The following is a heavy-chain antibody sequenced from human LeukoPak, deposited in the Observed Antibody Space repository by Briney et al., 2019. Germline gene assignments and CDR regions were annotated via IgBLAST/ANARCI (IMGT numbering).Heavy chain of an antibody. J-gene: IGHJ4*02. V-gene: IGHV4-59*01. CDR2: IYYSGST. CDR1: GGSISSYY. CDR3: ASSTYDYVWGSYLGPFDY. Sequence: SETLSLTCTVSGGSISSYYWSWIRQPPGKGLEWIGYIYYSGSTNYNPSLKSRVTISVDTSKNQFSLKLSSVTAVDTAVYYCASSTYDYVWGSYLGPFDYWGQGTLVTVSS. D-gene: IGHD3-16*02.